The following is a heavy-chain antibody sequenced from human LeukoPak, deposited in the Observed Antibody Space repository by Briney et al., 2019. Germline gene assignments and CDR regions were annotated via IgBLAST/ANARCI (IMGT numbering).Heavy chain of an antibody. CDR1: GFTVSSNY. CDR2: IYSGGST. CDR3: ARDSATTATTGAFDI. V-gene: IGHV3-66*02. Sequence: GGFLRLSCAASGFTVSSNYMSWVRQAPGKGLEWVSVIYSGGSTYYADSVKGRFTISRDNSKNTLYLQMNSLRAEDTAVYYCARDSATTATTGAFDIWGQGTMVTVSS. D-gene: IGHD1-1*01. J-gene: IGHJ3*02.